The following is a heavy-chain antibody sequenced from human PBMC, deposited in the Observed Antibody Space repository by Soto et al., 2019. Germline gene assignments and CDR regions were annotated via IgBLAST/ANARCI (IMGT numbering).Heavy chain of an antibody. CDR1: GGTFSSYA. Sequence: SVKVSCKASGGTFSSYAISWVRQAPGQGLEWMGGIIPIFGTANYAQKFQGRVTITADESTSTAYKELSSLRSEDTAVYYCASDVVPAAISTRYYGMDVWGQGTTVTVSS. D-gene: IGHD2-2*02. CDR2: IIPIFGTA. J-gene: IGHJ6*02. CDR3: ASDVVPAAISTRYYGMDV. V-gene: IGHV1-69*13.